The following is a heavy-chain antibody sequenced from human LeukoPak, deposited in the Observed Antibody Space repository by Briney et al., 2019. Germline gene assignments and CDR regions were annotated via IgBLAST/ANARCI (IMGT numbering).Heavy chain of an antibody. J-gene: IGHJ5*02. CDR1: GGTFSSYA. D-gene: IGHD4-17*01. CDR3: ARVLTTVTTPGRIDP. Sequence: GASVKVSCKASGGTFSSYAMSWVRQAPGQGLEWMGGIVPIFGTANYAQKFQGRVTITTDESTSTAYMELSSLRSEDTAVYYCARVLTTVTTPGRIDPWGQGTLVTVSS. V-gene: IGHV1-69*05. CDR2: IVPIFGTA.